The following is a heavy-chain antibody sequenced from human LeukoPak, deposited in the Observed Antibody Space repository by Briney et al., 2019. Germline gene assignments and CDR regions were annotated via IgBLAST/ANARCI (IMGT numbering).Heavy chain of an antibody. J-gene: IGHJ4*02. D-gene: IGHD1-26*01. V-gene: IGHV3-48*01. Sequence: PGGSLRLSCAASGFAFDDYAMHWVRQAPGKGLEWVSYISSSSSTIYYADSVKGRFTISRDNAKNSLYLQMNSLRAEDTAVYYCARGVVGATRYFDYWGQGTLVTVSS. CDR3: ARGVVGATRYFDY. CDR1: GFAFDDYA. CDR2: ISSSSSTI.